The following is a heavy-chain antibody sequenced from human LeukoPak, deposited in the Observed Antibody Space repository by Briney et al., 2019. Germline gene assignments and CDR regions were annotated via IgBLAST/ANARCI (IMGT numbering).Heavy chain of an antibody. Sequence: PGGSLRLSCAASGFTFSSYAMSWVRQAPGKGLEWVSTISGGGGSTYYADPVKGRFTISRDNSKNTLYLQMNSLRAEDTAVYYCARGTAAPDYWGQGTLVTVSS. J-gene: IGHJ4*02. CDR3: ARGTAAPDY. CDR1: GFTFSSYA. D-gene: IGHD6-13*01. CDR2: ISGGGGST. V-gene: IGHV3-23*01.